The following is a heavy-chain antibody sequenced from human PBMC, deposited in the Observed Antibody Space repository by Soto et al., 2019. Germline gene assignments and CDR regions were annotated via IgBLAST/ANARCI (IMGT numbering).Heavy chain of an antibody. CDR2: LYPGDSYT. CDR3: ASRNQIRSFDH. J-gene: IGHJ4*02. V-gene: IGHV5-51*01. CDR1: GYSFTIYW. Sequence: ESLQISCKRSGYSFTIYWIGWVRQMPGKGLERSGSLYPGDSYTRYSPSFQVQVTITDDKTITTDYLQWSSLKASDTAMYDCASRNQIRSFDHWGQGTLVTISS. D-gene: IGHD1-1*01.